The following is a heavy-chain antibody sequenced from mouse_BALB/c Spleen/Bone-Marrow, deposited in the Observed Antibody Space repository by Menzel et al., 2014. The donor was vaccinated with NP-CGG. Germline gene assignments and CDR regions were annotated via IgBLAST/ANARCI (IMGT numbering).Heavy chain of an antibody. CDR2: IDPANGNT. D-gene: IGHD2-3*01. J-gene: IGHJ4*01. CDR1: GFNIKDTY. CDR3: ARWLLPYGLDY. V-gene: IGHV14-3*02. Sequence: VHVKRSGAELVKPGASVKLSCTASGFNIKDTYMHWVKQRPEQGLEWIGRIDPANGNTKYDPKFQGKATITADTSSNTAYLQLSSLTSEDTAVYYCARWLLPYGLDYWGQGTSVTVSS.